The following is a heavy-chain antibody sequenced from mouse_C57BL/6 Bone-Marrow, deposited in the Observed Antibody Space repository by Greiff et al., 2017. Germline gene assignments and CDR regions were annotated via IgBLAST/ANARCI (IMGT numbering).Heavy chain of an antibody. CDR2: IDPSDSYT. J-gene: IGHJ1*03. D-gene: IGHD2-4*01. V-gene: IGHV1-59*01. CDR3: ARVRIYYDYDVGGDWYFDV. CDR1: GYTFTSYW. Sequence: VKLQQPGAELVRPGTSVKLSCKASGYTFTSYWMHWVKQRPGQGLEWIGVIDPSDSYTNYNQKFKGKATLTVVTSSSTAYMQLSSLTSEDSAVYYCARVRIYYDYDVGGDWYFDVWGTGTTVTVSS.